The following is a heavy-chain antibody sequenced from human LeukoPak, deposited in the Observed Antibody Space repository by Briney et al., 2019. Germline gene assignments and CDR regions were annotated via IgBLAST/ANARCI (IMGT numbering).Heavy chain of an antibody. J-gene: IGHJ3*01. V-gene: IGHV5-51*01. D-gene: IGHD5-12*01. CDR1: GYSFTSYW. Sequence: GESLKISCKGSGYSFTSYWIGWVRQMPGKGLEWMGINYPGDSDTTYSPSFQGQVTMSADKSLSTASLQWSSLKASDTAMYYCARRVSSSGFDAFDVWGQGTMVTVSS. CDR3: ARRVSSSGFDAFDV. CDR2: NYPGDSDT.